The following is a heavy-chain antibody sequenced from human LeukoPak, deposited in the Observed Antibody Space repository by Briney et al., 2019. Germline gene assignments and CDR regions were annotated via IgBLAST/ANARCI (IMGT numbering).Heavy chain of an antibody. D-gene: IGHD1-1*01. CDR2: VSFDVDTQ. CDR1: GFTFRNYA. CDR3: AREGGMEPTKDDYFDY. Sequence: GGSLRLSCAASGFTFRNYAIHYVRQAPGKGLEWEAVVSFDVDTQLYADSVKGRLTISKDNSKNAVYLQLNSLSAEDTGIYYCAREGGMEPTKDDYFDYWGQGAQDSVSS. J-gene: IGHJ4*02. V-gene: IGHV3-30-3*01.